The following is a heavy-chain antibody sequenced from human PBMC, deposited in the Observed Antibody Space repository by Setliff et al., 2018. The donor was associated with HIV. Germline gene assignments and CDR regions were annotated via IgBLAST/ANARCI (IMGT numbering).Heavy chain of an antibody. Sequence: PGGSLRLSCAASGFTFDDYAMHWGRQAPGKGLEWVSGINWNSGTIAYADFVKGRFTISRDNTKNSLYLQMNSLRAEDMALYYCAKGPSITMLRGESTFDIWGQGTMVTVSS. CDR1: GFTFDDYA. CDR3: AKGPSITMLRGESTFDI. CDR2: INWNSGTI. V-gene: IGHV3-9*03. D-gene: IGHD3-10*01. J-gene: IGHJ3*02.